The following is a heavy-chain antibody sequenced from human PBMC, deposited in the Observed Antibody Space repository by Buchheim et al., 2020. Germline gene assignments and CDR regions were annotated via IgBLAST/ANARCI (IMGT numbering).Heavy chain of an antibody. V-gene: IGHV4-31*03. D-gene: IGHD3-10*01. CDR3: TREVRNNWFDP. CDR2: IYSSGSS. Sequence: QVQLQESGPGLVKPSQTLSLTCTVSGGSISSGGYYWSWIRQHLGKGLEWIGNIYSSGSSNYNPSLKSRVTMSVDTSNNQISLKLRSVTAADTAVYYCTREVRNNWFDPWGQGTL. J-gene: IGHJ5*02. CDR1: GGSISSGGYY.